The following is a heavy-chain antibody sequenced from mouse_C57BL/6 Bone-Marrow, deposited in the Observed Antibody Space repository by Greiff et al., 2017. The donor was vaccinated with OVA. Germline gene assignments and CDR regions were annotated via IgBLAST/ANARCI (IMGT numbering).Heavy chain of an antibody. CDR3: VREGLRRASDY. D-gene: IGHD2-2*01. Sequence: EVKLVESGGGLVQPKGSLKLSCAASGFSFNTYAMNWVRQAPGKGLEWVARIRSKSNNYATYYADSVKDRFTISRDDSESMLYLQMNNLKTEDTAMYYCVREGLRRASDYWGQGTTLTVSS. CDR1: GFSFNTYA. J-gene: IGHJ2*01. V-gene: IGHV10-1*01. CDR2: IRSKSNNYAT.